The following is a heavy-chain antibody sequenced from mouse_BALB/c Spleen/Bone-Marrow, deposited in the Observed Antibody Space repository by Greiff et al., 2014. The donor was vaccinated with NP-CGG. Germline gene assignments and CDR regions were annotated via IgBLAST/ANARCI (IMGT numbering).Heavy chain of an antibody. Sequence: EVMLVESGGGLVQPGGSRKLSCAASGFTFSSFGMHWVRQAPEKGLEWVAYISSGSSTIYYADTMKGRFTISRDNPKNTLFLQMTSLRSEDTAMYYCTRSGTLGAMDYWGQGTSVTVSP. J-gene: IGHJ4*01. CDR3: TRSGTLGAMDY. CDR2: ISSGSSTI. D-gene: IGHD3-3*01. CDR1: GFTFSSFG. V-gene: IGHV5-17*02.